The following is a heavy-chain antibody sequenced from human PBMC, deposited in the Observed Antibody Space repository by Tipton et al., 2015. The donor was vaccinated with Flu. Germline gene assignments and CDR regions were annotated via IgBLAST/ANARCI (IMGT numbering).Heavy chain of an antibody. CDR3: ARRIPGGGMDV. CDR2: IGTAGDT. J-gene: IGHJ6*02. CDR1: GFTFSSYD. D-gene: IGHD2-21*01. V-gene: IGHV3-13*01. Sequence: SLRLSCAATGFTFSSYDMHWVRQATGKGLEWVSAIGTAGDTYYAGSVKGRFTISRENAQNSLYLQINSLRAGDTAVYYCARRIPGGGMDVWGQGTTVTVSS.